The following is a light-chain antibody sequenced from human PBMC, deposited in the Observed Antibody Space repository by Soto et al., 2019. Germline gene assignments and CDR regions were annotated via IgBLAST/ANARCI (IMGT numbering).Light chain of an antibody. CDR3: QQHGTSSGLFT. V-gene: IGKV3-20*01. CDR2: GAS. CDR1: QSVSNSY. J-gene: IGKJ3*01. Sequence: ETVLTQSPGSLSLSPGERATLSCRASQSVSNSYLAWYQQQPGQAPRLLIYGASTRATGIPDRFSGSGSVTDFSLTISRLVPEDFAVYYCQQHGTSSGLFTFGPGTKVDIK.